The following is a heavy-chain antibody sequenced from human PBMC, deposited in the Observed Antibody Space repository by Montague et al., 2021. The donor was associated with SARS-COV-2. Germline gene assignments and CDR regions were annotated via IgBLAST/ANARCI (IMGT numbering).Heavy chain of an antibody. D-gene: IGHD6-13*01. CDR2: IYYSGST. CDR1: GGSISSSSYY. CDR3: ASEGVEYSSSWYARYYYYGMDV. V-gene: IGHV4-39*01. J-gene: IGHJ6*02. Sequence: SETRSLTCTVSGGSISSSSYYWGWIRQPPGKGLEWIVSIYYSGSTYYNPSLKSRVTISVDTSKNQFSLKLSSVTAADTAVYYCASEGVEYSSSWYARYYYYGMDVWGQGTTVTVSS.